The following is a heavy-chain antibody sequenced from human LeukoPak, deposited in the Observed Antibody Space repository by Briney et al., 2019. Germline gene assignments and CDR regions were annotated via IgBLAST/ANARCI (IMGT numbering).Heavy chain of an antibody. Sequence: GGSLRLSCAASGFTFSSYAMSWVRQAPGKGLEWVSAISGSGGSTYYADSVKGRFTISRDNSKNTLYLQMNSLRAEDTAVYYCAKLGDCSGGSCYALYDYWGQGTLVTVSS. D-gene: IGHD2-15*01. V-gene: IGHV3-23*01. J-gene: IGHJ4*02. CDR1: GFTFSSYA. CDR2: ISGSGGST. CDR3: AKLGDCSGGSCYALYDY.